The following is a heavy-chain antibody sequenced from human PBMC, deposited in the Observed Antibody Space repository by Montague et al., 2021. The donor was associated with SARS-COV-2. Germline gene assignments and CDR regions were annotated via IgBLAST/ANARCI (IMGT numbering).Heavy chain of an antibody. CDR2: ISYSGRT. CDR1: GGSVSSSPYY. Sequence: SETLSLTCTVSGGSVSSSPYYWGWIRQPPGRGLEWVGSISYSGRTYFSPSLKSRLTISVDSSENTFSLRLSSVTAADTAVYYCASSYYYGSGTYVDNYYMDVWGKGTTVTVSS. J-gene: IGHJ6*03. D-gene: IGHD3-10*01. CDR3: ASSYYYGSGTYVDNYYMDV. V-gene: IGHV4-39*01.